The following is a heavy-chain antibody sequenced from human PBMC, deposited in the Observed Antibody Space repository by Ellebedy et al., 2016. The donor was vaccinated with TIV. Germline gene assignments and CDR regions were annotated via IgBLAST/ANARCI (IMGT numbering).Heavy chain of an antibody. CDR3: AKDSDVLRYFDWFSA. J-gene: IGHJ5*02. V-gene: IGHV3-23*01. D-gene: IGHD3-9*01. CDR1: GFTFNNYA. Sequence: GESLKISCAASGFTFNNYAMSWVSQAPGKGLQWVASISSSGQTTYYADSVKGRFTISRDNSKRTLYLQMYSLRAEDTATYYCAKDSDVLRYFDWFSAWGQGTQVTVSS. CDR2: ISSSGQTT.